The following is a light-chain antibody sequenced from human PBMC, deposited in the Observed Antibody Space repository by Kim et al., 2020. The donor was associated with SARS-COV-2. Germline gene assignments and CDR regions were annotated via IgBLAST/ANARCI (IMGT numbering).Light chain of an antibody. CDR2: QDY. V-gene: IGLV2-14*02. CDR1: SSDVGSYDR. J-gene: IGLJ2*01. CDR3: CSYTNTNTWI. Sequence: QSALTQPVSVSGSPGQSITISCTGSSSDVGSYDRVSWYQQSPNKAPRLIIFQDYNRPSGVSNRFSGSKSGNTASLTISGLQAEDEADYYCCSYTNTNTWIFGGGTKLTVL.